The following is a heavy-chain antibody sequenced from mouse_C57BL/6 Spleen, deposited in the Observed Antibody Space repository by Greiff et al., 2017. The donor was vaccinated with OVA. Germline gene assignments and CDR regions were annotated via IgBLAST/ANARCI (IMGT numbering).Heavy chain of an antibody. Sequence: EVHLVESGGGLVKPGGSLKLSCAASGFTFSDYGMHWVRQAPEKGLEWVAYISSGSSTIYYADTVKGRFTISRDNAKNTLFLQMTSLRSEDTAMYYCARDLYYPFAYWGQGTLVTVSA. J-gene: IGHJ3*01. CDR3: ARDLYYPFAY. CDR1: GFTFSDYG. D-gene: IGHD2-1*01. V-gene: IGHV5-17*01. CDR2: ISSGSSTI.